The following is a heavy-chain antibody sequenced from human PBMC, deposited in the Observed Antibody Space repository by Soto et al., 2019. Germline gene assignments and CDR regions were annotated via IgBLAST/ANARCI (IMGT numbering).Heavy chain of an antibody. D-gene: IGHD2-15*01. V-gene: IGHV1-18*01. J-gene: IGHJ3*02. CDR2: IKAYNGNR. CDR3: ARDRDRVADI. Sequence: QVHLVQSGPEVKKPGASVKVSCKASGYTFNTYGITWVRQAPGQGLEWMAWIKAYNGNRIYAQNFQCRATVTPATSTSAAYMELMSLTSDDTAVYFCARDRDRVADIWGLGTMVTVSS. CDR1: GYTFNTYG.